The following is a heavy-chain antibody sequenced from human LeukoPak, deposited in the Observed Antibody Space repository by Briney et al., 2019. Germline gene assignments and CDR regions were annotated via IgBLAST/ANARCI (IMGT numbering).Heavy chain of an antibody. J-gene: IGHJ4*02. CDR3: AKDPTRRLLWWSDQDY. CDR1: GFTFSSYA. Sequence: GGSLRLSCAASGFTFSSYAMSWVRQAPGKGLEWVSAISGSGGSTYYADPVKGRFTISRDNSKNTLYLQMNSLRAEDTAVYYCAKDPTRRLLWWSDQDYWGQGTLVTVSS. V-gene: IGHV3-23*01. D-gene: IGHD2-21*01. CDR2: ISGSGGST.